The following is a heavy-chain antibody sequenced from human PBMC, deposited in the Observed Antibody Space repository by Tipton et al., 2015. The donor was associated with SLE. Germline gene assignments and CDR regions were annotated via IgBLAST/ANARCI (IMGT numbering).Heavy chain of an antibody. CDR1: GGSVSSTTYY. D-gene: IGHD2-21*01. CDR2: IYTSGST. V-gene: IGHV4-61*02. Sequence: TLSLTCTVSGGSVSSTTYYWSWIRQPAGKGLEWIGRIYTSGSTSYNPSLKSRVTISVNTSKNQFSLKLSSVTAADTAVYYCARDLSILWKGAFDIWGQGTMVTVSS. J-gene: IGHJ3*02. CDR3: ARDLSILWKGAFDI.